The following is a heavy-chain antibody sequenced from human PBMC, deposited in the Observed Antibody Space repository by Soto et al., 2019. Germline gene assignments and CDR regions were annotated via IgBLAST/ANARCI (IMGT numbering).Heavy chain of an antibody. CDR2: TYYRSKWYN. Sequence: PSQTLSRTCAISGDSVSSNSAAWNWIRQSPSRGPEWLGRTYYRSKWYNDYVESVKSRITINPDTSKNQFSLQLNSVTPEDTAVYYCARESPGRAAASDYYYYYVMDVWGQGTTVTVSS. CDR1: GDSVSSNSAA. CDR3: ARESPGRAAASDYYYYYVMDV. D-gene: IGHD6-13*01. V-gene: IGHV6-1*01. J-gene: IGHJ6*02.